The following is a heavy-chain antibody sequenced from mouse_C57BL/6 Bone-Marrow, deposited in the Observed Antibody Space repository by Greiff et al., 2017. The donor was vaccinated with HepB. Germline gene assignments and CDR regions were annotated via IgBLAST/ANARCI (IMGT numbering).Heavy chain of an antibody. D-gene: IGHD2-4*01. CDR3: ARTGSIYYDYPYAMDY. CDR1: GYTFTDYY. CDR2: INPNNGGT. Sequence: VQLQQSGPELVKPGASVKISCKASGYTFTDYYMNWVKQSHGKSLEWIGDINPNNGGTSYNQKFKGKATLTVDKSSSTAYMELRSLTSEDSAVYYCARTGSIYYDYPYAMDYWGQGTSVTVSS. J-gene: IGHJ4*01. V-gene: IGHV1-26*01.